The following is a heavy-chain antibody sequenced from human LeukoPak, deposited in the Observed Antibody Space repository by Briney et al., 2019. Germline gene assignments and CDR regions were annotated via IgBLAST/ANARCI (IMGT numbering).Heavy chain of an antibody. V-gene: IGHV3-7*01. D-gene: IGHD3-3*01. Sequence: PRGSLRLSCAASGFTFSSYWMSWVRQAPGKGLEWVANIKQDGSEKYYVDSVKGRFTISRDNAKNSLSLQMSSLRAEDTAVYYCARDRNTDFWSGYYTNYFDYWGQGTLVIVSS. J-gene: IGHJ4*02. CDR2: IKQDGSEK. CDR3: ARDRNTDFWSGYYTNYFDY. CDR1: GFTFSSYW.